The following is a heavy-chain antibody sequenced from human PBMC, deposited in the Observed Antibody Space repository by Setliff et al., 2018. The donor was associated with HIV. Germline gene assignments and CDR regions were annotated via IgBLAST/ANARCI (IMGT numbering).Heavy chain of an antibody. Sequence: GASVKVSCKASGYTFTYRYLHWVRQAPGQALEWMGWITPFNGNTNYAQKFQDRVTITRDRSMSTAYMELSSLTSEDTAVYYCASGFDGSGLSYFEYWGQGTLVTVSS. V-gene: IGHV1-45*02. CDR2: ITPFNGNT. CDR1: GYTFTYRY. CDR3: ASGFDGSGLSYFEY. J-gene: IGHJ4*01. D-gene: IGHD3-22*01.